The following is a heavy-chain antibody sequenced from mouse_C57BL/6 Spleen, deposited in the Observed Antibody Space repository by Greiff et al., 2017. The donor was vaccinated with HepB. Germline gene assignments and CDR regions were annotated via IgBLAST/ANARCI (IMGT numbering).Heavy chain of an antibody. CDR3: ARQGYSNYAMDY. J-gene: IGHJ4*01. CDR2: ISSGSSTI. CDR1: GFTFSDYG. D-gene: IGHD2-5*01. V-gene: IGHV5-17*01. Sequence: EVKLMESGGGLVKPGGSLKLSCAASGFTFSDYGMHWVRQAPEKGLEWVAYISSGSSTIYYADTVKGRFTISRDNAKNTLFLQMTSLRSEDTAMYYCARQGYSNYAMDYWGQGTSVTVSS.